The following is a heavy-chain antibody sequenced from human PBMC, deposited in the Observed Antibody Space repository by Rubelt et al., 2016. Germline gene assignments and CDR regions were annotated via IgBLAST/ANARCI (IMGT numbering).Heavy chain of an antibody. V-gene: IGHV3-48*01. CDR1: GFTFVSYA. CDR3: ARDFLLRSYGDFAPVVS. D-gene: IGHD4-17*01. Sequence: EVQLVESGGGLVQPGGSLRLSCAASGFTFVSYAMNWVRQAPGKGLEWVSYISSSSSYTNYADSVKGRFTISRDNSKNAVYLQMNSLRAEDTAVYYCARDFLLRSYGDFAPVVSWGQGTLVTVSS. CDR2: ISSSSSYT. J-gene: IGHJ5*02.